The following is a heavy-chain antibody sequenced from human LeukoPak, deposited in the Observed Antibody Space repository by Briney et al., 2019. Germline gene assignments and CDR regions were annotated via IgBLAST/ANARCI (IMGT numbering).Heavy chain of an antibody. CDR3: AKAPFHGDSIPYYFDY. D-gene: IGHD4-17*01. CDR1: GFIFSNYG. J-gene: IGHJ4*02. Sequence: GGSLRLSCAASGFIFSNYGMNWVRQAPGKGLEWVAAISASGSATSYADSVRGRFTISRDNSKSTTYLQMNSLRAEDTAVFYCAKAPFHGDSIPYYFDYWGQGTLVTVSS. CDR2: ISASGSAT. V-gene: IGHV3-23*01.